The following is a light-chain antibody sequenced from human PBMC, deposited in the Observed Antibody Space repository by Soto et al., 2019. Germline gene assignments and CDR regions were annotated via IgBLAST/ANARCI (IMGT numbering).Light chain of an antibody. CDR2: KDN. V-gene: IGLV6-57*01. CDR1: SGSIASNY. J-gene: IGLJ2*01. Sequence: NFMLTQPHSVSESPGKTVTISCTRSSGSIASNYVQWYQQRPGSSPTTVIYKDNQRPSGVPDRFSGSIDSSSNSASLTISGLKTEDEADYYSQSYDSSNVLFGGGTKVTVL. CDR3: QSYDSSNVL.